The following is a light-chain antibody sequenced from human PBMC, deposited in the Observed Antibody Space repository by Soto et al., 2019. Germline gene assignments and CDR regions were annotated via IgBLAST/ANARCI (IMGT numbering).Light chain of an antibody. CDR1: QNINTW. J-gene: IGKJ2*01. V-gene: IGKV1-5*01. Sequence: DIQMTQSPSTLSASVGDRITITCRASQNINTWLAWYQRKPGRAPKVLIYDATSLESGVPSRISGSGSGTEFILTISSLQLDDFATYYCHQYYGYPYTFGQGTKLEIK. CDR3: HQYYGYPYT. CDR2: DAT.